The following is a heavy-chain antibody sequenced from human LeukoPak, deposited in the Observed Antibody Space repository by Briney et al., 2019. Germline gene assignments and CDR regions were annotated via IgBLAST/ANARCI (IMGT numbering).Heavy chain of an antibody. Sequence: GGSLRLSCAASGFTFSNYAMSWVRQAPGKGLEWLSAISGSGGSTYYADSVKGRFTISRDDSKNTLYLQMNSLRAEDTAVYYCARDLPQLYYGSGSAPTGGWFDPWGQGTLVTVSS. CDR2: ISGSGGST. CDR1: GFTFSNYA. CDR3: ARDLPQLYYGSGSAPTGGWFDP. J-gene: IGHJ5*02. V-gene: IGHV3-23*01. D-gene: IGHD3-10*01.